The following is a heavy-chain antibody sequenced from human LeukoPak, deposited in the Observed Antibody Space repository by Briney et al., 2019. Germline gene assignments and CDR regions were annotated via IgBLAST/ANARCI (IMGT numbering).Heavy chain of an antibody. V-gene: IGHV1-69*01. J-gene: IGHJ3*02. D-gene: IGHD3-10*01. CDR3: ARDRGITMVRGVIPDAFDI. CDR1: GGTFSSYA. CDR2: IIPIFGTA. Sequence: SVKVSCKASGGTFSSYAISWVRQAPGQGLEWMGGIIPIFGTANYAQKFQGSVTITADESTSTAYMELSSLRSEDTAVYYCARDRGITMVRGVIPDAFDIWGQGTMVTVSS.